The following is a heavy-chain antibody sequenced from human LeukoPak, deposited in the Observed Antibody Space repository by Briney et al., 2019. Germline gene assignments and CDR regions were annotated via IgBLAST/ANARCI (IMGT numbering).Heavy chain of an antibody. CDR2: IYRDGST. V-gene: IGHV4-39*01. CDR1: GGSISSNSYF. CDR3: TRRAYCSGGTCYSDY. Sequence: PSETLSLTCTVSGGSISSNSYFWGRIRQPPWKGLEWIGSIYRDGSTHYNPSLKSRVTISVDTSKNQFSLKLSSVTAADTAVYYCTRRAYCSGGTCYSDYWGQGTLVTVSS. D-gene: IGHD2-15*01. J-gene: IGHJ4*02.